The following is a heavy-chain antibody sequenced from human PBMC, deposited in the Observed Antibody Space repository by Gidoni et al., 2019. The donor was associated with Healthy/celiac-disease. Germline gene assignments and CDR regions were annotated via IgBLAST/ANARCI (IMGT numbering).Heavy chain of an antibody. Sequence: QVTLKESGPALVTPTQTLTLTCTFSGFSLSTRGMRVSWIRQPPGKALEWLARIDWDDDKFYSTSLKNRLTISKDTSKNQVVLTMTNMDPVDTATYYCARTSSVGKRTTYYFDYWGQGTLVTVSS. CDR2: IDWDDDK. J-gene: IGHJ4*02. CDR3: ARTSSVGKRTTYYFDY. D-gene: IGHD1-26*01. CDR1: GFSLSTRGMR. V-gene: IGHV2-70*04.